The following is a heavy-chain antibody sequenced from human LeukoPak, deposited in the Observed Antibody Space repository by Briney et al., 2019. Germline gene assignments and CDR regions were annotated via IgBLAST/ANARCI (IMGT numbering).Heavy chain of an antibody. V-gene: IGHV3-48*01. CDR3: AREPGDSSGWSE. D-gene: IGHD6-19*01. Sequence: GGSLRLSCAASGFTFSTHNMNWVRQAPGKGLEWVSYISSTTRTIYYADSVKGRFTISRDNAKNSLYLQMNSLRAEDTAVYYCAREPGDSSGWSEWGQGTLVTVSS. J-gene: IGHJ4*02. CDR1: GFTFSTHN. CDR2: ISSTTRTI.